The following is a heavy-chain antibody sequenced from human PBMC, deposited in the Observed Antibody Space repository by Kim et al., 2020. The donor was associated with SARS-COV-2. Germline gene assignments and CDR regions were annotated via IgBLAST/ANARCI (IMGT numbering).Heavy chain of an antibody. J-gene: IGHJ6*02. CDR3: TTDKYCSSTSCHPQNYYYYGMDV. Sequence: GGSLRLSCAASGFTFSNAWMSWVRQAPGKGLEWVGRIKSKTDGGTTDYAAPVKGRFTISRDDSKNTLYLQMNSLKTEDTAVYYCTTDKYCSSTSCHPQNYYYYGMDVWGQGTTVTVSS. V-gene: IGHV3-15*01. D-gene: IGHD2-2*01. CDR1: GFTFSNAW. CDR2: IKSKTDGGTT.